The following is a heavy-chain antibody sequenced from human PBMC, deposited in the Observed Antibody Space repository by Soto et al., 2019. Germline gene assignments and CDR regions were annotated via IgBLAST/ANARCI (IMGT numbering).Heavy chain of an antibody. CDR3: ARDSVGARGLDY. CDR1: GYTFTSYG. J-gene: IGHJ4*01. D-gene: IGHD1-26*01. Sequence: QVQLVQSGAEVKKPGASVKVSCKASGYTFTSYGISWVRHAPGQGLEWMGWISAYNGNTNYAQKVEGRVTMTTDASTSTAYREQRTIRSDDTAVYYCARDSVGARGLDYWGHGALVTVSS. V-gene: IGHV1-18*01. CDR2: ISAYNGNT.